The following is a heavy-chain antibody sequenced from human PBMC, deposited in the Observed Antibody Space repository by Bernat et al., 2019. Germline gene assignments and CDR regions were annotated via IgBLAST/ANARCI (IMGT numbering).Heavy chain of an antibody. CDR1: GGSISSYY. V-gene: IGHV4-59*08. CDR3: ASFYGDYATLDY. Sequence: QVQLQESGPGLVKPSETLSLTCTVSGGSISSYYWSWIRQPPGKGLEWIGYIYYSGSTNYNPSLKSRVTISVDTSKNQFSLKLSSVTAADTAVYYCASFYGDYATLDYWGQGTLVTVSS. J-gene: IGHJ4*02. CDR2: IYYSGST. D-gene: IGHD4-17*01.